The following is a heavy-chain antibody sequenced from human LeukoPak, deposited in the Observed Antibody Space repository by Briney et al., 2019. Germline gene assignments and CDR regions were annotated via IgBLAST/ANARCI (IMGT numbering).Heavy chain of an antibody. CDR1: GYTFTSYG. V-gene: IGHV1-18*01. J-gene: IGHJ6*02. D-gene: IGHD2-2*01. Sequence: ASVKVSCKASGYTFTSYGISWVRHAPGQGLEWMGWISAYNGNTNYAQKLQGRVTMTTDTSTSTAYMELRSLRSDDTAVYYCARGSCSSTSCYGMDVWGQGTTVTVSS. CDR2: ISAYNGNT. CDR3: ARGSCSSTSCYGMDV.